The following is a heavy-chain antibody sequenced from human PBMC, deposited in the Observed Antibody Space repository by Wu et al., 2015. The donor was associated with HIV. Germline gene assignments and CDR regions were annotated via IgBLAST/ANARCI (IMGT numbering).Heavy chain of an antibody. CDR1: GGTFSSYA. V-gene: IGHV1-69*05. Sequence: QVQLVQSGAEVKKPGSSVKVSCKASGGTFSSYAISWVRQAPGQGLEWMGGIIPIFGTANYAQKFQGRVTITTDESTSTAYMELSSLRSEDTAVYYCARNSYYGSGSYYPLDYWGQGNAGHRLL. D-gene: IGHD3-10*01. CDR3: ARNSYYGSGSYYPLDY. CDR2: IIPIFGTA. J-gene: IGHJ4*02.